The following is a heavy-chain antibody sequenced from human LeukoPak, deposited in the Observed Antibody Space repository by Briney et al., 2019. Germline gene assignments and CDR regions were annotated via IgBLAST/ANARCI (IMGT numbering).Heavy chain of an antibody. CDR2: ISAYNGNT. CDR1: VYTFTSYG. V-gene: IGHV1-18*04. Sequence: GSVKVSCMSSVYTFTSYGISWVRPAPGQGLEWMGWISAYNGNTNYAQNLQGRVTMTRDTSISTAYMELSRLRSDDTAVYYCARVPRIAARPPYFDYWGQGTLVTVSS. J-gene: IGHJ4*02. D-gene: IGHD6-6*01. CDR3: ARVPRIAARPPYFDY.